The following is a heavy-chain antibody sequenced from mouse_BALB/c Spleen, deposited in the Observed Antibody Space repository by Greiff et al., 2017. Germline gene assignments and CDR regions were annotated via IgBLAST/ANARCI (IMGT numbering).Heavy chain of an antibody. J-gene: IGHJ3*01. Sequence: EVQLQESGGGLVKPGGSLKLSCAASGFTFSDYYMYWVRQTPEKRLEWVATISDGGSYTYYPDGVKGRFTISRDNAKNNLYLQMSSLKSEDTAMYYCARDQSITKAWFAYWGQGTLVTVSA. CDR1: GFTFSDYY. D-gene: IGHD1-2*01. CDR3: ARDQSITKAWFAY. CDR2: ISDGGSYT. V-gene: IGHV5-4*02.